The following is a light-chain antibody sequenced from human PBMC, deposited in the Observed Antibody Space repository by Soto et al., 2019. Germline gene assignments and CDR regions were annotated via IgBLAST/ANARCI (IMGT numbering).Light chain of an antibody. J-gene: IGKJ4*01. CDR2: GAS. CDR1: QSVNKNF. V-gene: IGKV3-20*01. Sequence: EIVLTQSPGTLSLSPGERATLSCRASQSVNKNFIAWYQQKPGQAPRLLINGASSRATGIPDRFSGGGSGTDFSLTIDRLEPEDFAVYFCQQYGCSPPTFGGGTKVASK. CDR3: QQYGCSPPT.